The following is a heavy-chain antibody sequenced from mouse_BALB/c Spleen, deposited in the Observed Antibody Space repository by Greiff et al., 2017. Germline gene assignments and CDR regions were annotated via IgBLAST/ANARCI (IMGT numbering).Heavy chain of an antibody. CDR3: ASDGYSNYFDY. CDR1: GFTFSSYG. CDR2: ISSGGSYT. Sequence: EVKLVESGGDLVKPGGSLKLSCAASGFTFSSYGMSWVRQTPDKRLEWVATISSGGSYTYYPDSVKGRFTISRDNAKNTLYLQMSSLKSEDTAMYYCASDGYSNYFDYWGQGTTLTVSS. D-gene: IGHD2-3*01. V-gene: IGHV5-6*01. J-gene: IGHJ2*01.